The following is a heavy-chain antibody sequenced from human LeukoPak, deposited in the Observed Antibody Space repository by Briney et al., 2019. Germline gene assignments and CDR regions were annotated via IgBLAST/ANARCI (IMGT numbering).Heavy chain of an antibody. CDR1: GFTVSSDY. J-gene: IGHJ5*02. D-gene: IGHD3-22*01. Sequence: PGGSLRLSCAASGFTVSSDYMNWVRQAPGKGLEWVSLISPGGSTFYADSVKGRFTISRDNSKNTLYLQMNSLRVEDTAVYYCARSGYYDSSALNWFDPWGQGTLVTVSS. CDR2: ISPGGST. V-gene: IGHV3-66*01. CDR3: ARSGYYDSSALNWFDP.